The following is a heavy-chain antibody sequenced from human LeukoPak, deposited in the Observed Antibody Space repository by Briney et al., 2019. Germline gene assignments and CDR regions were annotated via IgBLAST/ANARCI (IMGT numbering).Heavy chain of an antibody. V-gene: IGHV1-2*02. J-gene: IGHJ4*02. D-gene: IGHD6-19*01. Sequence: GTSKKVSCKASGYTFSGYYMYWVRQAPGQGLEGMGWINPNSGGTKCAQKFQGRVTMTRDTSISTAYMELSRLKSDDTAVYYCARNAYSSGWTGFDYWGQGTLVTVS. CDR1: GYTFSGYY. CDR2: INPNSGGT. CDR3: ARNAYSSGWTGFDY.